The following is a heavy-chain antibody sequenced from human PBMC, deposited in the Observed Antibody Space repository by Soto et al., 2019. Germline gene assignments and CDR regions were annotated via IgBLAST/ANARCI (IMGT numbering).Heavy chain of an antibody. Sequence: EVQVLESGGGLVQPGGSLRLSCAASGFTLRSYGMIWVRQAPGEGLEWVSSISGSGRFTYYAESVKGRFTISRDNSQNTLYLEMNSLRAEDTALYYCAKGGGDQAIFDVLIRHFDYWGQGTLVTVSS. J-gene: IGHJ4*02. CDR1: GFTLRSYG. CDR3: AKGGGDQAIFDVLIRHFDY. V-gene: IGHV3-23*01. D-gene: IGHD3-3*01. CDR2: ISGSGRFT.